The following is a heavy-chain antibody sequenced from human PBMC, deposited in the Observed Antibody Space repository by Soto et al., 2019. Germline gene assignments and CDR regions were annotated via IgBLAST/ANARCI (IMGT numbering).Heavy chain of an antibody. Sequence: GGSLRLSCAASGFTFSGYGMHWVRQAPGKGLEWVAVIWYDGSNKYYADSVKGRFTISRDNSKNTLYLQMNSLRAEDTAVYYCARDSSAGGYDPFDYWGQGTLVTVSS. D-gene: IGHD5-12*01. J-gene: IGHJ4*02. CDR2: IWYDGSNK. CDR3: ARDSSAGGYDPFDY. CDR1: GFTFSGYG. V-gene: IGHV3-33*01.